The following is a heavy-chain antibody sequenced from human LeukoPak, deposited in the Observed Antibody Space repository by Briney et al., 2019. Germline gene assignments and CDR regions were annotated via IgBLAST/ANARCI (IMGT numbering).Heavy chain of an antibody. J-gene: IGHJ1*01. CDR3: ARGLYPDYYVSSGSSPPEH. V-gene: IGHV3-7*03. CDR2: IKRDGSEK. CDR1: GFTFSSFW. D-gene: IGHD3-22*01. Sequence: GGSLRLSCAASGFTFSSFWMSWVRQAPGKGLEWVAHIKRDGSEKYYVDSVKGRFTISRDNAKNSLYLQMNGLRAEDTAVYYCARGLYPDYYVSSGSSPPEHWGQGTLVTVSS.